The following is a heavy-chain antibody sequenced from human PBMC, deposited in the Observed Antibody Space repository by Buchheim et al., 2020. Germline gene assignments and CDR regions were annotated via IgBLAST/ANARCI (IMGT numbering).Heavy chain of an antibody. D-gene: IGHD3-16*02. V-gene: IGHV3-23*01. CDR1: GFTFSSYA. J-gene: IGHJ4*02. Sequence: EVQLLESGGGLVQPGGSLRLSCAASGFTFSSYAMSRVRQAPGKGLEWVSAISGSGGSTYYADSVKGRFTISRDNSKNTLYLQMNSLRAEDTAVYYCAKDPGAYYDYVWGSYRPYYFDYWGQGTL. CDR2: ISGSGGST. CDR3: AKDPGAYYDYVWGSYRPYYFDY.